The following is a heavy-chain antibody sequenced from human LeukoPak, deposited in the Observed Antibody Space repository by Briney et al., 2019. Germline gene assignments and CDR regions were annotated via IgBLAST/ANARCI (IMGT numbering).Heavy chain of an antibody. CDR2: INPNSGGT. J-gene: IGHJ3*02. CDR1: AYTFTAYS. D-gene: IGHD3-10*01. Sequence: ASVKVSCKASAYTFTAYSMHWVRQAPGQGLEWMGWINPNSGGTNYAQKFQGRVTMTRDTSITTAYMELSRLRSDDTAVYYCARDLDYYGSGSFFNIWGQGTMVTVSS. V-gene: IGHV1-2*02. CDR3: ARDLDYYGSGSFFNI.